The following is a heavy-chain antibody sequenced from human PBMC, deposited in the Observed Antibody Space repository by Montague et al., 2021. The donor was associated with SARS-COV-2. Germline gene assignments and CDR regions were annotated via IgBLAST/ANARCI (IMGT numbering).Heavy chain of an antibody. D-gene: IGHD2-15*01. V-gene: IGHV3-33*01. CDR1: GFRLRSYG. CDR3: ARGSLYCSGGSCYWDAFDI. CDR2: VWYGGSRI. Sequence: SLRLSCAASGFRLRSYGMHWVRQAPGKGLEWVAVVWYGGSRIYYADSVKGRFTVSGDNSKNTLYLQMNSLRAEDTAVYYCARGSLYCSGGSCYWDAFDIWGQGTMVTVSS. J-gene: IGHJ3*02.